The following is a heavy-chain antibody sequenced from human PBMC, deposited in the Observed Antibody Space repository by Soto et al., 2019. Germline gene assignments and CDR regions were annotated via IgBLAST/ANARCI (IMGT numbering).Heavy chain of an antibody. V-gene: IGHV3-30-3*01. J-gene: IGHJ1*01. CDR3: ARGNYYDSSGYYEYFQH. D-gene: IGHD3-22*01. CDR1: GFTFSSYA. Sequence: ESGGGVVQPGRSLRLSCAASGFTFSSYAMHWVRQAPGKGLEWVAVISYDGSNKYYADSVKGRFTISRDNSKNTLYLQMNSLRAEDTAVYYCARGNYYDSSGYYEYFQHWGQGTLVTVSS. CDR2: ISYDGSNK.